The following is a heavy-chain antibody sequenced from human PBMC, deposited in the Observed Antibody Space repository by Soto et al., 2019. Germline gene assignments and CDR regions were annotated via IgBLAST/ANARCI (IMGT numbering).Heavy chain of an antibody. CDR2: IRNKANSYAT. D-gene: IGHD2-15*01. Sequence: EVQLVESGGGLVQPGGSLKLSCVASGFTFSGSSMHWVRQASGKGLEWVGRIRNKANSYATAYAASVKGRFTISRDDSNNTAYLQMNSLKTEDTAVYYCTSHAPEDMIRKWGQGTLVTVSP. J-gene: IGHJ4*02. CDR3: TSHAPEDMIRK. V-gene: IGHV3-73*02. CDR1: GFTFSGSS.